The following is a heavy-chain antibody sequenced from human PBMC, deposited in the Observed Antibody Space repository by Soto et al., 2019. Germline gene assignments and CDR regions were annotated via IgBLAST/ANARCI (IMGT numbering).Heavy chain of an antibody. CDR3: SGGGDYEGGAFDI. CDR1: GGSFSGYY. D-gene: IGHD4-17*01. V-gene: IGHV4-34*01. Sequence: PSETLSLTCAVYGGSFSGYYWSWIRQPPVKGLEWIGEINHSGSTNYNPSLKSRVTISVDTSKNQFSLKLSSVTAADTAVYYCSGGGDYEGGAFDIWGQGTMVTVSS. CDR2: INHSGST. J-gene: IGHJ3*02.